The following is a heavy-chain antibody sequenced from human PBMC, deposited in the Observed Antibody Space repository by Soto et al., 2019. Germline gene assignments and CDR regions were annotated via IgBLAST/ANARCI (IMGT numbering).Heavy chain of an antibody. D-gene: IGHD4-17*01. CDR1: GGSFSGYY. CDR2: INHSGST. V-gene: IGHV4-34*01. J-gene: IGHJ4*02. CDR3: ARDIDDYGDYVILDY. Sequence: SETLSLTCAVYGGSFSGYYWSWIRQPPGKGLEWIGEINHSGSTNYNPSLKSRVTISVDTSKNQFSLKLSSVTAADTAVYYCARDIDDYGDYVILDYWGQGTLVTVS.